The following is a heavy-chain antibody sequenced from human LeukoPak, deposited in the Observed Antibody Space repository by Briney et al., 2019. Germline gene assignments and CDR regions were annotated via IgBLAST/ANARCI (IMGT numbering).Heavy chain of an antibody. V-gene: IGHV3-9*01. D-gene: IGHD2-2*01. CDR3: ARDGWVVPAETDY. CDR1: VFTFGDYA. CDR2: ISWNSSIL. Sequence: PGRSLRLSCAASVFTFGDYAMAWVRQAPGKGLEWVSGISWNSSILGYADSGKVRFTISRDNAKNSLYLQMNSLSAEDTAVYYCARDGWVVPAETDYWGQGTLVTVSS. J-gene: IGHJ4*02.